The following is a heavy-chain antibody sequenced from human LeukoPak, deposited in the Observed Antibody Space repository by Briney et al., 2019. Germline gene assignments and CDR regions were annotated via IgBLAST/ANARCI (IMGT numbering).Heavy chain of an antibody. Sequence: GGSLRLSCAASGFTFSSYAMSWIRQTPGKGLEWVSGITASGGSTYHADSVKGRFTISRDNSINTLNLQMNNLRAEDTAIYYCAKGLGFWSGYYTPFDYWGQGSSVTVSS. CDR1: GFTFSSYA. CDR2: ITASGGST. D-gene: IGHD3-3*01. V-gene: IGHV3-23*01. CDR3: AKGLGFWSGYYTPFDY. J-gene: IGHJ4*02.